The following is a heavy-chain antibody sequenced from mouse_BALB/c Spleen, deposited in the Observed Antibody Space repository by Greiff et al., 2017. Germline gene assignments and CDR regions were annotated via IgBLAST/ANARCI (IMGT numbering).Heavy chain of an antibody. CDR3: ARDSTGGRYYAMDY. V-gene: IGHV2-4-1*01. CDR1: GFSLTSYG. CDR2: IWSGGST. D-gene: IGHD2-1*01. J-gene: IGHJ4*01. Sequence: QVQLQQSGPGLVQPSQSLSITCTVSGFSLTSYGVHWVRQSPGKGLEWLGVIWSGGSTDYNAAFISRLSISKDNSKSQVFFKMNSLQADDTAIYYCARDSTGGRYYAMDYWGQGTSVTVSS.